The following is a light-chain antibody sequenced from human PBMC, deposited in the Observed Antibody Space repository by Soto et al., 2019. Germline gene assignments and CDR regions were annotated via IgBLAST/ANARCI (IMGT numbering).Light chain of an antibody. CDR1: SSDVGGYNY. CDR3: SSFAGNTNLV. V-gene: IGLV2-8*01. CDR2: EVS. Sequence: QSALTQPPSASGSPGQSVTISCTGTSSDVGGYNYVSWYQQHPGKAPKLMISEVSKRPSGVPDRFSGSKSGNTASLTVSGLQADDEADYYCSSFAGNTNLVFGGGTKLTVL. J-gene: IGLJ2*01.